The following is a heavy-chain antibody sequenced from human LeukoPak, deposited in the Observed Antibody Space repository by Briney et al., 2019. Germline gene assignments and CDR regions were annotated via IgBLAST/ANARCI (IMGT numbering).Heavy chain of an antibody. V-gene: IGHV3-48*03. CDR1: GFTFSSYE. CDR3: ARVNGYQFDY. Sequence: TGGSLRLSCAASGFTFSSYEMNWVRQAPGKGLEWVSYISSGGSAIYYAGSVKGRFTISRDNAKNSLYLQMNSLRAEDTALYYCARVNGYQFDYWGLGTLVTVSS. J-gene: IGHJ4*02. D-gene: IGHD2-2*01. CDR2: ISSGGSAI.